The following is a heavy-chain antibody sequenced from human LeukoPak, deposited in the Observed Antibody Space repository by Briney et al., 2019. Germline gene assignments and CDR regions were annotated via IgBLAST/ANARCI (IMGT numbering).Heavy chain of an antibody. V-gene: IGHV4-39*01. CDR3: ARQGVGATDC. CDR1: SGSISSSSYY. CDR2: IYYRGST. J-gene: IGHJ4*02. Sequence: SETLSLTCTVSSGSISSSSYYWGWIRQSPGRGLEWIGSIYYRGSTFYKPSLKGRVTISVDTSKNQFSLRLISVTAVDTAVYYCARQGVGATDCWGQGTLVTVSS. D-gene: IGHD1-26*01.